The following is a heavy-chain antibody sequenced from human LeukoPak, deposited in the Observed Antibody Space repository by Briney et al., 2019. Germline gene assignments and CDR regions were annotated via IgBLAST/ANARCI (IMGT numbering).Heavy chain of an antibody. J-gene: IGHJ4*02. CDR3: AKARGYDFWSGSDY. V-gene: IGHV3-30-3*01. CDR1: GFSFSSYS. Sequence: GGSLRLSCAASGFSFSSYSMHWVRQAPGKGLEWVAVMSYDGSIIYYADSVKGRFTISRDNSKNMLYLQMNSLRAEDTAVYYCAKARGYDFWSGSDYWGQGTLVTVSS. CDR2: MSYDGSII. D-gene: IGHD3-3*01.